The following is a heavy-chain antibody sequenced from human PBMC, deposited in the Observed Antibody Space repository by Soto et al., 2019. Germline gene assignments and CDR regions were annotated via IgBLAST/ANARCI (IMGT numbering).Heavy chain of an antibody. V-gene: IGHV3-23*01. Sequence: PGGSLRLSCEASGFTFINYAMSWVRQAPGKGLEWVSGIDDGGASTYYADSMKGRFTISRDNSKNTLYLQMNGLRVEDTAVYYCAKDVYRSATMPCFETWGQGTLVTVSS. D-gene: IGHD2-2*01. CDR2: IDDGGAST. CDR3: AKDVYRSATMPCFET. CDR1: GFTFINYA. J-gene: IGHJ5*02.